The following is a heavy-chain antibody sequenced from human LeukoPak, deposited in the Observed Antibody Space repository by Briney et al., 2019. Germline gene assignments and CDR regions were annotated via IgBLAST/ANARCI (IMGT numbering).Heavy chain of an antibody. V-gene: IGHV4-34*01. J-gene: IGHJ3*02. CDR3: ARGPYSYDSSGAFDI. Sequence: PSETLSLTCAVYNGSFSGYYWSWIRQPPGKGLEWIGEINHSGSTHYNPSLKSRVTISVGTSKKQFSLKVRSVTAADTAVYFCARGPYSYDSSGAFDIWGQGTMVTVSS. CDR2: INHSGST. CDR1: NGSFSGYY. D-gene: IGHD3-22*01.